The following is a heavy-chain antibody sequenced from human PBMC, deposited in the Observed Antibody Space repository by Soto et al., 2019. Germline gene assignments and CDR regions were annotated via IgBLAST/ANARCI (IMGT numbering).Heavy chain of an antibody. J-gene: IGHJ4*02. Sequence: QVQLVESGGGVVQPGRSLRLSCAASGFTFSSYAMHWVRQAPGKGLEWVAVISYDGSNKYYADSVKGRFTISRDNSKNTLDLQMNSLRAEDTAVYYCAGAGTTLGFGFDYWGQGTLVTVSS. CDR2: ISYDGSNK. D-gene: IGHD1-1*01. CDR1: GFTFSSYA. V-gene: IGHV3-30-3*01. CDR3: AGAGTTLGFGFDY.